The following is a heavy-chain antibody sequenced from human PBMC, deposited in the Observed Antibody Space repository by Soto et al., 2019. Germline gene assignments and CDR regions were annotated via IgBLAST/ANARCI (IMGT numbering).Heavy chain of an antibody. Sequence: EVQLVESGGGLIQPGGSLRLSCVVSGFTVSSSNYMSWVRQAPGKGLEWVSVIYTGGTTYYADSVKGRFTISRDISKNMLYLQMSILRAEDTGVYYCDGCVYWGEGNLVTVSS. V-gene: IGHV3-53*01. J-gene: IGHJ4*02. CDR1: GFTVSSSNY. CDR3: DGCVY. D-gene: IGHD6-19*01. CDR2: IYTGGTT.